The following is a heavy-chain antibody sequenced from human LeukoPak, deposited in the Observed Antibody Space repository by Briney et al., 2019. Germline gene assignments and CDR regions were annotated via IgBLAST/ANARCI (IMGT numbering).Heavy chain of an antibody. J-gene: IGHJ4*02. V-gene: IGHV3-30*18. Sequence: GTSLRLSCAASGFTFSSYGMHWVRQAPGKGLEWVAVISYDGSNKYYADSVKGRFTISRDNSKNTLYLQMNSLRAEDTAVYYCAKDAGRAYSSSWFDYWGQGTLVTVSS. D-gene: IGHD6-13*01. CDR1: GFTFSSYG. CDR2: ISYDGSNK. CDR3: AKDAGRAYSSSWFDY.